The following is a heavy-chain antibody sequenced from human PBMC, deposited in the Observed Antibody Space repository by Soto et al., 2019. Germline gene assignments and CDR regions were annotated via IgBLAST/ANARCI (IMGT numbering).Heavy chain of an antibody. V-gene: IGHV1-2*04. CDR2: INPNSGAT. J-gene: IGHJ4*02. Sequence: ASVKVSCKASGYTFTAHYIHWVRQAPGQGLEWMGWINPNSGATKYSRKFEGLVTMTRDTSFNTVYMELTGLRSGDTAVYYCANSHESGYYIYWGQGTLVTVSS. CDR3: ANSHESGYYIY. CDR1: GYTFTAHY. D-gene: IGHD3-22*01.